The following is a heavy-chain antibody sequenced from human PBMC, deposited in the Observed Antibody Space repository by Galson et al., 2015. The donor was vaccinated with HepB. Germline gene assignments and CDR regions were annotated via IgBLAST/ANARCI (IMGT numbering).Heavy chain of an antibody. CDR2: IRSKAYGGTT. V-gene: IGHV3-49*03. D-gene: IGHD5-18*01. CDR3: TRVKAPNGQAKENTALAPSAWFDP. CDR1: GFTFGDYA. Sequence: SLRLSCAASGFTFGDYAMSWFRQAPGKGLEWVGFIRSKAYGGTTEYAASVKGRFTISRDDSKSIAYLQMNSLKTEDTAVYYCTRVKAPNGQAKENTALAPSAWFDPWGQGTLVTVSS. J-gene: IGHJ5*02.